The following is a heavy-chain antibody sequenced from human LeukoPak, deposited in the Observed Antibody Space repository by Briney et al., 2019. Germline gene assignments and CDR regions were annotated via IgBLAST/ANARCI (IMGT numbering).Heavy chain of an antibody. CDR3: ARGRTVFDP. J-gene: IGHJ5*02. V-gene: IGHV4-34*01. Sequence: SETLSLTCAVYGESFNDYYWSWIRQPPGKGLEWIGEINHNGSTNYNSSLKSRVIILVDTSKNQFSLKLSSVTAADTAVYYCARGRTVFDPWGQGTLVTVSS. D-gene: IGHD3/OR15-3a*01. CDR2: INHNGST. CDR1: GESFNDYY.